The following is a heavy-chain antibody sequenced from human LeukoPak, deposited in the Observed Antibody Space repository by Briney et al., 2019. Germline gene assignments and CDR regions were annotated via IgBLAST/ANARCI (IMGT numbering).Heavy chain of an antibody. CDR3: AKGTDYYDSSGYYEF. CDR2: ISGSGGST. D-gene: IGHD3-22*01. CDR1: GFTFSSYA. Sequence: YPGGSLRLSCAASGFTFSSYAMSWVRQAPGKGLEWVSAISGSGGSTYYADSVKGRFTISRDNSKNTLYLQMNSLRAKDTAVYYCAKGTDYYDSSGYYEFWGQGTLVTVSS. V-gene: IGHV3-23*01. J-gene: IGHJ4*02.